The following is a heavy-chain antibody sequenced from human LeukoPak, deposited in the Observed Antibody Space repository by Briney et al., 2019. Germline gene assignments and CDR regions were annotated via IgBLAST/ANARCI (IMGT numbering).Heavy chain of an antibody. CDR3: ARRFDSGSLPFDI. CDR1: GGTFSSYA. J-gene: IGHJ3*02. D-gene: IGHD6-6*01. CDR2: IIPIFGTA. Sequence: ASVKVSCKASGGTFSSYAISWVRQAPGQGLEWMGGIIPIFGTANYAQKFQGRVTITADESTSTAYMELSSLRSEDTAVYYCARRFDSGSLPFDIWGQGTMVTVSS. V-gene: IGHV1-69*13.